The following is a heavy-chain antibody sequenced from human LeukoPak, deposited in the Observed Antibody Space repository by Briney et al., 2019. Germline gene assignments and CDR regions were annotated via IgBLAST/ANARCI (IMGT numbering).Heavy chain of an antibody. Sequence: GRSLRLSCAASGFTFSNYDMHWVRQAPGKGLEWVAVVWSDGINKYYADSVKGRFTISRDNSKNTLYLQMNSLRAEDTALYYCAKDSRSSSIDLWGQGTLVTVSS. CDR3: AKDSRSSSIDL. D-gene: IGHD6-6*01. CDR2: VWSDGINK. J-gene: IGHJ5*02. CDR1: GFTFSNYD. V-gene: IGHV3-33*06.